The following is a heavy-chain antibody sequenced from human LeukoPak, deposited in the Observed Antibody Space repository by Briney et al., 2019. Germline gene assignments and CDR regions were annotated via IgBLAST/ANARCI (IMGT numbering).Heavy chain of an antibody. J-gene: IGHJ3*02. CDR3: ATDHKWLVLSTGGRDAFDI. V-gene: IGHV1-24*01. Sequence: ASVKVSCKVSGYTLTELSMHWVRPAPGKGRECVGGFDPEDGETIYAQKFQGTVTMTEDTSTDTAYMELSSLRAQDTAVYYRATDHKWLVLSTGGRDAFDIWGQATMLTVPS. D-gene: IGHD6-19*01. CDR1: GYTLTELS. CDR2: FDPEDGET.